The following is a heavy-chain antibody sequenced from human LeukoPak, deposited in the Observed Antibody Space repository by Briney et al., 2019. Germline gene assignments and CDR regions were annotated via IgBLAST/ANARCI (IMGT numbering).Heavy chain of an antibody. CDR1: GGTFSSYA. CDR2: IIPIFGTA. J-gene: IGHJ3*02. CDR3: ATDVEWELRNTFDI. D-gene: IGHD1-26*01. Sequence: GASVKVSCKASGGTFSSYAISWVRQAPGQGLEWMGGIIPIFGTANYAQKFQGRVTMTEDTSTDTAYMELSSLRSEDTAVYYCATDVEWELRNTFDIWGQGTMVTVSS. V-gene: IGHV1-69*06.